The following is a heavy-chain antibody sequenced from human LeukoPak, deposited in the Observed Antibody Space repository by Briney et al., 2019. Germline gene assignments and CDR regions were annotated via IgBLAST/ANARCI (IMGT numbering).Heavy chain of an antibody. Sequence: GGSLRLSCAASGFTFSSYDMHWVRQATGKGLEWVSAIGTAGDTYYPGSVKGRFTISRENAKNSLYLQMNSLRAGDTAVYYCARASYGSGSFIDAFDIWGQGTMVTVSS. D-gene: IGHD3-10*01. CDR2: IGTAGDT. CDR3: ARASYGSGSFIDAFDI. CDR1: GFTFSSYD. J-gene: IGHJ3*02. V-gene: IGHV3-13*01.